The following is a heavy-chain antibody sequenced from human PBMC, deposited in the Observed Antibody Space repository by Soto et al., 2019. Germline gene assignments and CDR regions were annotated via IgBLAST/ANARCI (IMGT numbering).Heavy chain of an antibody. CDR2: INHSGST. Sequence: PSETLSLTCAVYGGSFSGYYWSWIRQPPGKGLEWIGEINHSGSTNYNPSLKSRVTISVDTSKNQFSLKLSSVTAADTAVYYCARSPSSSSYYFDYWGQGTLVTVSS. J-gene: IGHJ4*02. CDR3: ARSPSSSSYYFDY. D-gene: IGHD6-6*01. V-gene: IGHV4-34*01. CDR1: GGSFSGYY.